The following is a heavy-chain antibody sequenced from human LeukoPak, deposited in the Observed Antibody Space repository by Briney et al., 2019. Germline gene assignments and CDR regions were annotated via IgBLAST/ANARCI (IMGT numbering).Heavy chain of an antibody. J-gene: IGHJ4*02. D-gene: IGHD3-10*01. CDR2: TYYRSKWYN. CDR3: ARDPPPDYYGSGDY. CDR1: GDSVSSNSAA. V-gene: IGHV6-1*01. Sequence: LSLTCAISGDSVSSNSAAWNWIRQSPSRGLEWLGRTYYRSKWYNDYAVSVKSRITINPDTSKNQFSLQLNSVTAADTAVYYCARDPPPDYYGSGDYWGQGTLVTVSS.